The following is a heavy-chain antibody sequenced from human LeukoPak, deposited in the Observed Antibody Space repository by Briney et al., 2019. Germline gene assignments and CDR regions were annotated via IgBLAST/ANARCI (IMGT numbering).Heavy chain of an antibody. Sequence: RASVKVSCKASGYTFTGYYMHWVRQAPGQGLEWMGLISPSGSSTTYAQKFQGRVTMTRDMFTSTDYMELTSLTSDDTAVYYCARDNSVGETAWWFDPWGQGTLVTVSS. CDR3: ARDNSVGETAWWFDP. D-gene: IGHD1-26*01. V-gene: IGHV1-46*01. CDR1: GYTFTGYY. CDR2: ISPSGSST. J-gene: IGHJ5*02.